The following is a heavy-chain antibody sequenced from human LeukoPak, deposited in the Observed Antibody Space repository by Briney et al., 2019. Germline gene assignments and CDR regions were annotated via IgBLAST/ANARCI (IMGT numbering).Heavy chain of an antibody. J-gene: IGHJ4*02. CDR1: GYTFTSYY. CDR3: ARDDSHYDFWSGYGV. D-gene: IGHD3-3*01. Sequence: ASVKVSCKASGYTFTSYYMHWVRQAPGQGLEWMGIINPSGGSTSYAQKFQGRVTMTRDMSTSTVYMELSSLRSEDTAVYYCARDDSHYDFWSGYGVWGQGTLVTVSS. V-gene: IGHV1-46*01. CDR2: INPSGGST.